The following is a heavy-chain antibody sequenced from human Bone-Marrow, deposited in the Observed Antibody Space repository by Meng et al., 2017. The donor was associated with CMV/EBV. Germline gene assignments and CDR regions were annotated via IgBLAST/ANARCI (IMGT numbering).Heavy chain of an antibody. CDR3: AREGHNSSGWSR. D-gene: IGHD6-19*01. CDR1: GGSFSGYY. CDR2: INHSGST. J-gene: IGHJ4*02. V-gene: IGHV4-34*01. Sequence: QVQPPQWGAGLLKPSETLSLTCAVYGGSFSGYYWSWIRQPPGKGLEWIGEINHSGSTNYNPSLKSRVTISVDTSKNQFSLKLSSVTAADTAVYYCAREGHNSSGWSRWGQGTLVTVSS.